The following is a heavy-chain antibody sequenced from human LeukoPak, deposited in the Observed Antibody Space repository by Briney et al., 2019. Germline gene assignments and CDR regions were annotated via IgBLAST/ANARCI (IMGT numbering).Heavy chain of an antibody. CDR3: ARVVMRYDSSGYGAFDI. V-gene: IGHV1-69*05. D-gene: IGHD3-22*01. CDR1: VGTFSSYA. CDR2: IISIFGTA. J-gene: IGHJ3*02. Sequence: SVTVSFKASVGTFSSYAISWVRQAPGQGREWMGVIISIFGTANYAQKFQGRVTITTDESTSTAYMELSSLRSEDTAVYYCARVVMRYDSSGYGAFDIWGQGTMVTVSS.